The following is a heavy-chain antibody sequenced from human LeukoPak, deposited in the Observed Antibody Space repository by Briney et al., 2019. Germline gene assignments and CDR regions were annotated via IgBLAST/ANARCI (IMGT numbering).Heavy chain of an antibody. D-gene: IGHD3-3*01. Sequence: QPGGSLRLSCAASGFTFSDFYMSWIRQAPGKGLEWVSAISGSGGSTYYADSVKGRFTISRDNSKNTLYLQMNSLRAEDTAVYYCAKAPFWSGYYPVNYYMDVWGKGTTVTVSS. J-gene: IGHJ6*03. V-gene: IGHV3-23*01. CDR1: GFTFSDFY. CDR2: ISGSGGST. CDR3: AKAPFWSGYYPVNYYMDV.